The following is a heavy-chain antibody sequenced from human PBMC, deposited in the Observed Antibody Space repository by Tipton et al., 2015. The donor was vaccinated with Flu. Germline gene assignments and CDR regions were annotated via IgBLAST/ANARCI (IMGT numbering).Heavy chain of an antibody. Sequence: QVQLMQSGAEVKKPGASVKVSCKASGYIFIKYGISWVRQAPGQGLEWMGWISVYNGNTNYAQNVQGRVTMTTDTSTSTAYMELRSLRSDDTAVFYCARDGDGMDVWGQGTTVTVAS. CDR3: ARDGDGMDV. CDR1: GYIFIKYG. J-gene: IGHJ6*02. CDR2: ISVYNGNT. D-gene: IGHD2-21*01. V-gene: IGHV1-18*01.